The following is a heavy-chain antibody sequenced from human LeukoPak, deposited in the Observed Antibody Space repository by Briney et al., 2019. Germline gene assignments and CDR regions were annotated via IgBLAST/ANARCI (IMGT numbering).Heavy chain of an antibody. V-gene: IGHV1-18*01. CDR2: ISAYNGNT. J-gene: IGHJ4*02. Sequence: EASVKVSCKASGYTFTSYGISWVRQAPGQGLEWMGWISAYNGNTNYAQKLQGRVTMTTDTSTSTAYMELRGLRSDDTAVYYCARDTMVRGVIPWDYWGQGTLVTVSS. CDR3: ARDTMVRGVIPWDY. D-gene: IGHD3-10*01. CDR1: GYTFTSYG.